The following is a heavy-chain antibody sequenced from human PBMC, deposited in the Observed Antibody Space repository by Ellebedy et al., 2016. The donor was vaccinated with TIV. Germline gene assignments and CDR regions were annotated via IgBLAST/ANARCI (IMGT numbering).Heavy chain of an antibody. CDR3: ARHRDDSMDV. V-gene: IGHV5-10-1*04. D-gene: IGHD3-3*01. CDR2: IDPSDSYT. J-gene: IGHJ6*02. CDR1: GYSFTTYW. Sequence: GGSLRLSCKGSGYSFTTYWISWVRQMPGKGLEWMGRIDPSDSYTNYSPSFQGQVTISADKSISTAYLQWSSLKASDTAMYYCARHRDDSMDVWGQGTTVTVSS.